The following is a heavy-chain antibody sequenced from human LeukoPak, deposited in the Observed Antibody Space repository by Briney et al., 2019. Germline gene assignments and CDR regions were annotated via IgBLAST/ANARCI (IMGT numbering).Heavy chain of an antibody. CDR3: ARGGKYYDILTGYYAPAYFDY. Sequence: KPSETLSLTCTVSGGSISISSYYWGWIRQPPGKGLEWIGSIHYGGSTYYNPSLKSRVTISVDTSNNQFFLKLSSVTAADTAVYYCARGGKYYDILTGYYAPAYFDYWGQGTLVTVSS. CDR1: GGSISISSYY. J-gene: IGHJ4*02. CDR2: IHYGGST. D-gene: IGHD3-9*01. V-gene: IGHV4-39*07.